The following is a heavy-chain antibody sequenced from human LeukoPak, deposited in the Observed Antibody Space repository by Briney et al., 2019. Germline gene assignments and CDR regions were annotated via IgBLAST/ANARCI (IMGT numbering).Heavy chain of an antibody. J-gene: IGHJ6*03. Sequence: PSETLSLTCSVSGGSISSFYWSWVRQPAGKGLERIGRIFASGGTSYNPSLKSRVTISVDKSKNQFSLNLSSVTAADTAVYFCARAWVTGIKNYYYYYMDVWGKGTTVTVSS. CDR2: IFASGGT. D-gene: IGHD2-21*02. CDR1: GGSISSFY. CDR3: ARAWVTGIKNYYYYYMDV. V-gene: IGHV4-4*07.